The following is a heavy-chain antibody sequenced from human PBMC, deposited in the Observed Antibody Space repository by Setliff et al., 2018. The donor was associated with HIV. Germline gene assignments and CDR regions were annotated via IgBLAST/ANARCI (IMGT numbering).Heavy chain of an antibody. Sequence: TGGSLRLSCAATGFTLRSYGMYWVRQAPGKGLEWVAVIRYDGSNKYYADSVKGRFTISRDNSKNTLYLQMNSLRAEDTAIYYCARVISLVVPSAAHGGFDYWGQGTLVTVSS. CDR2: IRYDGSNK. D-gene: IGHD2-2*01. J-gene: IGHJ4*02. CDR1: GFTLRSYG. CDR3: ARVISLVVPSAAHGGFDY. V-gene: IGHV3-33*07.